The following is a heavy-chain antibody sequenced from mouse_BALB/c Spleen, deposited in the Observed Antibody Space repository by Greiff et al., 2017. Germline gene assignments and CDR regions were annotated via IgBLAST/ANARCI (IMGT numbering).Heavy chain of an antibody. J-gene: IGHJ3*01. CDR3: ARHYYGSSYDWFAY. D-gene: IGHD1-1*01. V-gene: IGHV5-12-2*01. CDR1: GFTFSSYT. Sequence: DVMLVESGGGLVQPGGSLKLSCAASGFTFSSYTMSWVRQTPEKRLEWVAYISNGGGSTYYPDTVKGRFTISRDNAKNTLYLQMSSLQSEDTAMYYCARHYYGSSYDWFAYWGQGTLVTVSA. CDR2: ISNGGGST.